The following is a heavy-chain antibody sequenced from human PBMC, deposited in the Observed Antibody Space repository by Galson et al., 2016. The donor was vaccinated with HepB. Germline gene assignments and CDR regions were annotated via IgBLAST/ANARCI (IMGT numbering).Heavy chain of an antibody. D-gene: IGHD6-19*01. CDR1: GFTFSNYG. CDR2: MSHDGSHI. Sequence: SLRLSCAASGFTFSNYGMHWTRQAPGKGLERVAVMSHDGSHIFYVDSVKGRFSISRDNSKNTLYLQMNSLRDEDTAVYYCAKDHGNRWLNNWFDPWGQGTLVTVSS. J-gene: IGHJ5*02. V-gene: IGHV3-30*18. CDR3: AKDHGNRWLNNWFDP.